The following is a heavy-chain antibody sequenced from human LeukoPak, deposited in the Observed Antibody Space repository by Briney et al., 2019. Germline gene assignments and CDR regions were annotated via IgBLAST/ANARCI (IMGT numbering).Heavy chain of an antibody. D-gene: IGHD1-26*01. CDR1: GFTFSSYA. V-gene: IGHV3-23*01. J-gene: IGHJ4*02. Sequence: QSGGSLRLSCAASGFTFSSYAMSWVRQAPGKGLEWVSGISGSGGSTYYADSVKGRFTISRDNSKNTLYLQMNSLRAEDTAAYYCARTGSSGNFDYWGQGTLVTVSS. CDR3: ARTGSSGNFDY. CDR2: ISGSGGST.